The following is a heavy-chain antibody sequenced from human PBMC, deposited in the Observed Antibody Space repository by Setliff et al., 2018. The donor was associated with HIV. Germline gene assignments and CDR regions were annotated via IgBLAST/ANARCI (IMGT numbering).Heavy chain of an antibody. J-gene: IGHJ4*02. CDR3: ARERGYGGNQYYFDY. CDR2: ISWNGDST. D-gene: IGHD2-15*01. Sequence: GGSLRLSCAASGFTFDDYTMHWVRQAPGKGLEWVSLISWNGDSTYYADSVKGRFTISRDNVKNTLYLQMNSLRAEDTAVYYCARERGYGGNQYYFDYWGQGTLVTVSS. V-gene: IGHV3-43*01. CDR1: GFTFDDYT.